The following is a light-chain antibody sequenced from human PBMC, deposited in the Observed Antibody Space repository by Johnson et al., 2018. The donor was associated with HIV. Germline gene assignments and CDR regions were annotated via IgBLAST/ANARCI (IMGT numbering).Light chain of an antibody. Sequence: QSALTQPPSVSAAPGQKVTISCSGSSSNIGNNYVSWYQQLPGTAPKLLIYENNKRPSGIPDRFSGSKSGTSATLAITGLQTGVEAEYYCGTWETGLSAYVFGTGTKVTVL. CDR1: SSNIGNNY. CDR2: ENN. V-gene: IGLV1-51*02. CDR3: GTWETGLSAYV. J-gene: IGLJ1*01.